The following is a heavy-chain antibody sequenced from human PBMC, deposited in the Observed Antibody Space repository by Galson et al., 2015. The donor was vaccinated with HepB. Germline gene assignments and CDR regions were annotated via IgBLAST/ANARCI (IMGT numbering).Heavy chain of an antibody. V-gene: IGHV1-69*13. J-gene: IGHJ6*02. CDR2: IIPIFGTA. CDR3: ASIGYGSGSKHV. Sequence: SVKVSCKASGGTFSSYAISWVRQAPGQGLEWMGGIIPIFGTANYAQKFQGRVTITADESTSTAYMELSSLRSEDTAVYYCASIGYGSGSKHVWGQGTTVTVSS. D-gene: IGHD3-10*01. CDR1: GGTFSSYA.